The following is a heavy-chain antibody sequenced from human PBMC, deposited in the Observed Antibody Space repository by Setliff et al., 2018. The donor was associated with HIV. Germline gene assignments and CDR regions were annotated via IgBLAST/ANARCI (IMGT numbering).Heavy chain of an antibody. D-gene: IGHD1-1*01. CDR2: IYYSGST. V-gene: IGHV4-61*03. CDR3: AQLGMVDDFDY. CDR1: GDSVSSRSYY. J-gene: IGHJ4*02. Sequence: SETLSLTCTVSGDSVSSRSYYWSWIRQPPGKGLEWIGYIYYSGSTNYSPSLKSRVTISVDTSKNHFSLKLRSVTAADTAVYYCAQLGMVDDFDYWGQGTLVTVSS.